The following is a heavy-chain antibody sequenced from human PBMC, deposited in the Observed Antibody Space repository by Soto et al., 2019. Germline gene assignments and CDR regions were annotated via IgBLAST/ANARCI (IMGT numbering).Heavy chain of an antibody. D-gene: IGHD2-15*01. CDR3: ATAKLLLPWLFDY. CDR2: IYSGGST. J-gene: IGHJ4*02. V-gene: IGHV3-66*01. CDR1: GFTVSSNY. Sequence: GGSLRLSCAASGFTVSSNYMSWVRQAPGKGLEWVSVIYSGGSTYYADSVKGRFTISRDDSKNTLFLQMNSLRAEDTAVYYCATAKLLLPWLFDYWGQGTLVTVSS.